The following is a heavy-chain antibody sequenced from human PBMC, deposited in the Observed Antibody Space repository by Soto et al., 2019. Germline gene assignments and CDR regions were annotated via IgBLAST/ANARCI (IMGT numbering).Heavy chain of an antibody. J-gene: IGHJ6*02. V-gene: IGHV3-23*01. Sequence: GGSLRLSCAASGFTFSSYAMSWVRQAPGKGLEWVSAISGSGGSTYYADSVKGRFTISRDNSKNTLYLQMNSLRAEDTAVYYCAGWDTAMVTSVGYYYYGMDAWGQGTTVTVSS. CDR1: GFTFSSYA. CDR3: AGWDTAMVTSVGYYYYGMDA. CDR2: ISGSGGST. D-gene: IGHD5-18*01.